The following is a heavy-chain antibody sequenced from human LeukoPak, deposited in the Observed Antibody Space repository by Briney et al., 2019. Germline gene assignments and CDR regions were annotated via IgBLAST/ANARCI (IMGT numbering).Heavy chain of an antibody. J-gene: IGHJ6*02. Sequence: ASVKVSCKVSGYTLTELSMHWVRQAPGKGLEWMGGFYPEDGETIYAQKFQGRVTMTEDTSTDTAYMELSSLRSEDTAVYYCATSDIVVVPAAIRDYYYGMDVWGQGTTVTVSS. CDR2: FYPEDGET. V-gene: IGHV1-24*01. CDR1: GYTLTELS. D-gene: IGHD2-2*02. CDR3: ATSDIVVVPAAIRDYYYGMDV.